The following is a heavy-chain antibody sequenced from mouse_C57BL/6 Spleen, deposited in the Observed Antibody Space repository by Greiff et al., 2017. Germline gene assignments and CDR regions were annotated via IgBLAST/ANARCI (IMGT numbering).Heavy chain of an antibody. Sequence: VQLQQPGAELVKPGASVKLSCKASGYTFTSYWMQWVKQRPGQGLEWIGEIDPSDSYTNYNQKFKGKATLTVDTSSSTAYMQLSSLTSEDSAVYYCASYYGSSYLYYAMDYWGQGTSVTVSS. CDR2: IDPSDSYT. J-gene: IGHJ4*01. CDR1: GYTFTSYW. D-gene: IGHD1-1*01. CDR3: ASYYGSSYLYYAMDY. V-gene: IGHV1-50*01.